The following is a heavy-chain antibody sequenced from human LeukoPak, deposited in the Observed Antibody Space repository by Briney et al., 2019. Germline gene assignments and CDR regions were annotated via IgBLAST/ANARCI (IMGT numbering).Heavy chain of an antibody. V-gene: IGHV3-74*01. D-gene: IGHD3-22*01. CDR3: ARERIYYDSSGYYSFYFDY. CDR1: GFDFNNHV. CDR2: INSDGSST. J-gene: IGHJ4*02. Sequence: GGSLRLSCAASGFDFNNHVIHWVRQAPGKGLVWVSRINSDGSSTSYADSVKGRFTISRDNAKNTLYLQMNSLRAEDTAVYYCARERIYYDSSGYYSFYFDYWGQGTLVTVSS.